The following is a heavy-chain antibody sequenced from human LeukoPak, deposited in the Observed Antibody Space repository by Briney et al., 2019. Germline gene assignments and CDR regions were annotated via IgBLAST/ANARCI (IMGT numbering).Heavy chain of an antibody. Sequence: SGPTLVNPTQTPTLTCTFSGFSLNTRGVGVGWIRQPPGRALEWLALIYWDDDRRYSPSLKSRLTITKDTSKNQVVLTMTDVDPVDTATYFCAHRKNYYDSSVFDNWGQGTLVTVSS. CDR1: GFSLNTRGVG. CDR2: IYWDDDR. V-gene: IGHV2-5*02. D-gene: IGHD3-22*01. CDR3: AHRKNYYDSSVFDN. J-gene: IGHJ4*02.